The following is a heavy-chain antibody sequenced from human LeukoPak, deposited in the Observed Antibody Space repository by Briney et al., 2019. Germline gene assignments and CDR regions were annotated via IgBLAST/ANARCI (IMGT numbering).Heavy chain of an antibody. CDR1: GYTFTSYY. CDR2: INPSGGST. Sequence: ASVKVSCKASGYTFTSYYMHWVRQAPGQGLEWMGIINPSGGSTSYAQKFQGRVTMTRDTSTSTVYMELSSLRSEETAVYYCARGSVVVPAATTYSLDYWGQGTLVTVSS. D-gene: IGHD2-2*01. V-gene: IGHV1-46*01. CDR3: ARGSVVVPAATTYSLDY. J-gene: IGHJ4*02.